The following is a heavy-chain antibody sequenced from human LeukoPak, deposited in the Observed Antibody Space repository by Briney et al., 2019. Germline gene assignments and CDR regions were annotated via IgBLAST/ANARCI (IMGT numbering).Heavy chain of an antibody. CDR3: ATVGPYYYYMDV. J-gene: IGHJ6*03. Sequence: ASVKVSCKASGYTFTSYDINWVRQATGQGLEWMGWMNPNSGNTGYAQKFQGRVTMTEDTSTDTAYMELSSLRSEDTAVYYCATVGPYYYYMDVWGKGTTVTVSS. CDR1: GYTFTSYD. V-gene: IGHV1-8*01. CDR2: MNPNSGNT.